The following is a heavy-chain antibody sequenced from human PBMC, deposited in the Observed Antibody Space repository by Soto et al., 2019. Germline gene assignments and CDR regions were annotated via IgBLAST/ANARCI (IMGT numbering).Heavy chain of an antibody. CDR2: ISGSGGST. CDR1: GFTFSIYA. V-gene: IGHV3-23*01. D-gene: IGHD5-18*01. Sequence: GGSLRLSCAASGFTFSIYAMSWVRQAPGKGLEWVSAISGSGGSTYYADSVKGRFTISRDNSKNTLYLQMNSLRAEDTAVYYCAKDGIQLWATYYFDYWGQGTLVTVSS. J-gene: IGHJ4*02. CDR3: AKDGIQLWATYYFDY.